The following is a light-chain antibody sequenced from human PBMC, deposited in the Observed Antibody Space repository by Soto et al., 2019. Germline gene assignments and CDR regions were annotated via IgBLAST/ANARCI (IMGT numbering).Light chain of an antibody. Sequence: IVLTQSPATLSLAPGDRATLSCRASQSVGNYLAWYLQKPGQAPRLLIYDASNRATGIPARFSGSGSGTDFTLTISSLEPEDFAVYYCQQRSNWPITFGQGTRLEIK. J-gene: IGKJ5*01. CDR2: DAS. CDR1: QSVGNY. V-gene: IGKV3-11*01. CDR3: QQRSNWPIT.